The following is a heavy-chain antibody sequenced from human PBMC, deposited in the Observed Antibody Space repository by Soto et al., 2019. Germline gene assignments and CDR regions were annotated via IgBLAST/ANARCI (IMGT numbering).Heavy chain of an antibody. Sequence: ASVKVSCKASGYTFTSYGISWVRQAPGQGLEWMGWISAYNGNTNYAQKLQGRVTMTTDTSTSTAYMELRSLRSDDTAVYYCARDYGGNRPYCSGGSCYPDYWGQGTLVTVSS. J-gene: IGHJ4*02. D-gene: IGHD2-15*01. CDR1: GYTFTSYG. CDR2: ISAYNGNT. V-gene: IGHV1-18*01. CDR3: ARDYGGNRPYCSGGSCYPDY.